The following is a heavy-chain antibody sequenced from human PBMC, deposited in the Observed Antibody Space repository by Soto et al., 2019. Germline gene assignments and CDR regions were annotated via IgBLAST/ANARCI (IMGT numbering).Heavy chain of an antibody. Sequence: ESGGGLVQPGGSLRLSCAASGFTFNTYWMKWVRQAPGKGLEWVADIKQGGSEKYYVDSVRGRFTISRDNARNSLYLQMNSLRAEDTAMYYCARGGWARYFDLWGRGTLVTVSS. J-gene: IGHJ2*01. CDR3: ARGGWARYFDL. D-gene: IGHD1-26*01. CDR1: GFTFNTYW. V-gene: IGHV3-7*05. CDR2: IKQGGSEK.